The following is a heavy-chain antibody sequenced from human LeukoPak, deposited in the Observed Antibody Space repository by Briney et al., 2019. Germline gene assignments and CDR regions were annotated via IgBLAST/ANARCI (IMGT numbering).Heavy chain of an antibody. CDR2: IYYSGST. J-gene: IGHJ5*02. CDR1: GGSISSYY. CDR3: ARAVYYDYVWGSYSAWFDP. D-gene: IGHD3-16*01. Sequence: PSETLSLTCTVSGGSISSYYWSWIRQPPGKGLEWIGYIYYSGSTNYNPSLKSRVTISVDTSKNQFSLKLSSVTAADTAVYYCARAVYYDYVWGSYSAWFDPWGQGTLVTVSS. V-gene: IGHV4-59*01.